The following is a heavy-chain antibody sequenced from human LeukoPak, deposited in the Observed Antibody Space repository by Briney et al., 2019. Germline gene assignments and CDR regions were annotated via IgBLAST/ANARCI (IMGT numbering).Heavy chain of an antibody. V-gene: IGHV3-48*03. J-gene: IGHJ4*02. CDR2: ISSSGSTI. CDR1: GFTFSSYE. CDR3: ARNMPGPYDY. Sequence: GGSLRLSCAASGFTFSSYEMNWVRQAPGKGLEWVSYISSSGSTIYYADSVKGRFTISRDNAKNSLYLQMNSLRAEDTAVYYCARNMPGPYDYWGQGTLVTVSS. D-gene: IGHD2-2*01.